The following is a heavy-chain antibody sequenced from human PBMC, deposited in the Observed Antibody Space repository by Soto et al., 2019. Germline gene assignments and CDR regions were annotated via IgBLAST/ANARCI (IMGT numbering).Heavy chain of an antibody. J-gene: IGHJ6*02. CDR1: GFTLSTYA. CDR2: LSDSGDTT. Sequence: PGGSLRLSCAASGFTLSTYAMSWVRQAPGKGLEWVSALSDSGDTTYYADSVRGRFTISRDNSKNTLYLQMDSLRAEDTALYYCAKGRSYYYYYGVDVWGQGTTVTV. CDR3: AKGRSYYYYYGVDV. V-gene: IGHV3-23*01.